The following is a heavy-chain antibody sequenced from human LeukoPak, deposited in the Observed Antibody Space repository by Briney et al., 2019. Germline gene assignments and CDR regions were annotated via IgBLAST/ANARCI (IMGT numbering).Heavy chain of an antibody. CDR2: IHSGGST. CDR1: GFTVSSNY. D-gene: IGHD3-16*01. J-gene: IGHJ4*02. V-gene: IGHV3-53*01. CDR3: ARGGGDY. Sequence: PGGSLRLSCAVSGFTVSSNYMNWVRQAPGKGLEWVSVIHSGGSTYYADSVKGRFTISRDNSKNTLYLQMNSLRAEDTAVYYCARGGGDYWGQGALVTVSS.